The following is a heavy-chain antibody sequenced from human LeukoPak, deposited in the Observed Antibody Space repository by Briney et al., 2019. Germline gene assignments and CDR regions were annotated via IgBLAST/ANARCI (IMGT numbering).Heavy chain of an antibody. CDR1: GDSIRTYY. D-gene: IGHD6-19*01. CDR3: AIGWYYLDY. CDR2: IYYSGST. Sequence: SETLSLTCTVSGDSIRTYYWSWIRQPPGKGLEWIGYIYYSGSTNYNPSLQSQVTISIDTSKNQFSLRLSSVTAADTAVYYCAIGWYYLDYWGQGALVTVSS. V-gene: IGHV4-59*01. J-gene: IGHJ4*02.